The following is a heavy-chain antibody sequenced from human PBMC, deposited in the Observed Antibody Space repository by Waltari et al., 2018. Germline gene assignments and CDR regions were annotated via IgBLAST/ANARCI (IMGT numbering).Heavy chain of an antibody. D-gene: IGHD6-6*01. V-gene: IGHV5-51*03. CDR2: IYPGDSDT. CDR1: GYSFTSYW. CDR3: ARLGSSSGAYYYYYGMDV. Sequence: EVQLVQSGAEVKKPGESLKISCMGSGYSFTSYWIGWVRQVPGKGLEWMGIIYPGDSDTRYSPSFQGQVTISADKSISTAYLQWSSLKASDTAMYYCARLGSSSGAYYYYYGMDVWGQGTTVTVSS. J-gene: IGHJ6*02.